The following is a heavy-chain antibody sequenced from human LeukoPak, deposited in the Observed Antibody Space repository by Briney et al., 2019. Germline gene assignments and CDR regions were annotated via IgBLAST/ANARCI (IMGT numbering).Heavy chain of an antibody. CDR2: IAPYNGDT. D-gene: IGHD3-22*01. CDR3: ASRNYYDTTGYYQFYFDY. CDR1: GYTFTNFG. V-gene: IGHV1-18*01. Sequence: ASVRVSFKASGYTFTNFGITWVRQAPGQGLEWMGWIAPYNGDTHYTQSLQDRVTMTTDTSTSTAYMELRSLRSDDTAVYYCASRNYYDTTGYYQFYFDYWGQGTLVTVSS. J-gene: IGHJ4*02.